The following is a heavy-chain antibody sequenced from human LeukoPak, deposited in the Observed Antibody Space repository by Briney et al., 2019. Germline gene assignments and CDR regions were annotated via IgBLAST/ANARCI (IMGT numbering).Heavy chain of an antibody. CDR2: IAYDGSDK. CDR1: GFTFSRHG. D-gene: IGHD2-21*01. Sequence: GGSLRLSCVASGFTFSRHGMHWVRQAPGKGLEWVTVIAYDGSDKFYGDSVEGRFTISRDNSKNTLYLQMSSLKSDDTAVYYCARDPTKSISPRLNRAFDYWGQGTLVTVSS. V-gene: IGHV3-30*03. J-gene: IGHJ4*02. CDR3: ARDPTKSISPRLNRAFDY.